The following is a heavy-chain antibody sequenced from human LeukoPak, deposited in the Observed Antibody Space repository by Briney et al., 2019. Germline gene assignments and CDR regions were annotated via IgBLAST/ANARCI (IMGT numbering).Heavy chain of an antibody. Sequence: SETLSLTCTVSSGSISSGDHWWSWIRQSPGTGLEWIGYIYYSGNTYYKPSLKSRVTISVDTSKNQFSLKLTSVTAADTAVYYCARASNLLSAFDYWGQGTLVTVSS. V-gene: IGHV4-30-4*01. CDR2: IYYSGNT. CDR1: SGSISSGDHW. CDR3: ARASNLLSAFDY. J-gene: IGHJ4*02. D-gene: IGHD3-10*01.